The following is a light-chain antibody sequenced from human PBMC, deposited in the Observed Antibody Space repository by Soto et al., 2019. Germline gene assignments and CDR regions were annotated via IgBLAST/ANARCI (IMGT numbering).Light chain of an antibody. Sequence: VLTQPASVSVSPGQSITISCTGTSSDVGSYNLVSWYQQHPGKAPKLMIYEGSKRPSGVSNRFSGSKSGNTASLTISGLQAEDEADYYCCSYAGSFYVFGTGT. J-gene: IGLJ1*01. CDR3: CSYAGSFYV. CDR2: EGS. V-gene: IGLV2-23*01. CDR1: SSDVGSYNL.